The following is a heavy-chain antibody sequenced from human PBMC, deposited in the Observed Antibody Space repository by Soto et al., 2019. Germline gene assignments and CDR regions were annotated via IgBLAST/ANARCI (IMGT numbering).Heavy chain of an antibody. J-gene: IGHJ4*02. CDR2: ISSSSSTI. Sequence: PGGSLRLSCAASGFTFSSYSMNLVRQVQGKGLEWVSYISSSSSTIYYADSVKGRFTISRDNAKNSLYLQMNSLRAEDTAVYYCARDMEMYYYGSGSYGGIDYWGQGTLVTVSS. CDR1: GFTFSSYS. V-gene: IGHV3-48*01. CDR3: ARDMEMYYYGSGSYGGIDY. D-gene: IGHD3-10*01.